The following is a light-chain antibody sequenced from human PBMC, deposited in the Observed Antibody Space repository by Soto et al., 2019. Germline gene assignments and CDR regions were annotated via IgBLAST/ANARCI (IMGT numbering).Light chain of an antibody. CDR1: TGAVTSGHS. CDR3: LLSYSGARRV. V-gene: IGLV7-46*01. J-gene: IGLJ2*01. Sequence: QAVVTQEPSLSVSPVGTVTLTCGSNTGAVTSGHSPYWFQQKPGQAPRTLIYATSSKLSWTPARFSCALVGGNASLTLSGAQPEDEAEYYCLLSYSGARRVFGGCTKRTVL. CDR2: ATS.